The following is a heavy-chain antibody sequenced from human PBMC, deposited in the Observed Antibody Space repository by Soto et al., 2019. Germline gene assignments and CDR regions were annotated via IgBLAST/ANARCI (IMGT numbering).Heavy chain of an antibody. Sequence: GESLKISCKGSGYSFTSYWIGWVRQMPGKGLEWMGIIYPGDSDTRYSPSFQGQVTISADKSISTAYLQWSSLKASDTAMYYWARLGSSWHYYYYYGMDVWGQGTTVTVSS. D-gene: IGHD6-13*01. V-gene: IGHV5-51*01. CDR1: GYSFTSYW. CDR3: ARLGSSWHYYYYYGMDV. J-gene: IGHJ6*02. CDR2: IYPGDSDT.